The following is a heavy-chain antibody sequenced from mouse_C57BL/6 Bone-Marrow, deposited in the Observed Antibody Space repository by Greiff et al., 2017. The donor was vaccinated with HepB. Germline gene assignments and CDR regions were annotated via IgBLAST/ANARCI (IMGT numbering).Heavy chain of an antibody. CDR1: GYTFTDYY. Sequence: VQLQQSGPELVKPGASVKISCKASGYTFTDYYMNWVKQSHGKSLEWIGDINPNNGGTSYNQKFKGKATLTVDKSSSTAYMELRSLTSEDSAVYYCASDDDWYFDYWGQGTTLTVSS. D-gene: IGHD2-4*01. J-gene: IGHJ2*01. CDR2: INPNNGGT. CDR3: ASDDDWYFDY. V-gene: IGHV1-26*01.